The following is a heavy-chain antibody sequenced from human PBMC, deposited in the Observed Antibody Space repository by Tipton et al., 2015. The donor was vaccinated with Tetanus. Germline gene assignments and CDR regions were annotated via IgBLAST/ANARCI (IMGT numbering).Heavy chain of an antibody. CDR1: GYTFNTFG. D-gene: IGHD2-2*01. CDR3: ARVPTNPLAVDRPTDY. V-gene: IGHV1-18*01. J-gene: IGHJ4*02. Sequence: QSGAEVKKPGASVKVSCKASGYTFNTFGISWVRQAPGQGLEWIGWISVYNGNTNYGQNVQGRVTMTTDTPTSTAYMELRSLRSDDTAVYYCARVPTNPLAVDRPTDYWGQGTLVIVSS. CDR2: ISVYNGNT.